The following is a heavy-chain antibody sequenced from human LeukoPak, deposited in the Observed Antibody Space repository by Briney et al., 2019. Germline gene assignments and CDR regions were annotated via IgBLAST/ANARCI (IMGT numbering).Heavy chain of an antibody. V-gene: IGHV1-46*03. J-gene: IGHJ3*02. Sequence: APVKVSCKASGYTFITYYIHWVRQPPGLGLEWMGIVNPTGGSTTYAQKFQGRVTVTLDTSTSTVYMDLSSLRSEDTAVYYCARGSIPSAYRGYGDAFDIWGQGTMVTVSS. CDR2: VNPTGGST. D-gene: IGHD5-12*01. CDR3: ARGSIPSAYRGYGDAFDI. CDR1: GYTFITYY.